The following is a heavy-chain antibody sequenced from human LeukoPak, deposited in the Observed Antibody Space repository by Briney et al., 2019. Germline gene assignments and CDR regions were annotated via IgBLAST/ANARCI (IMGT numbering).Heavy chain of an antibody. J-gene: IGHJ4*02. Sequence: GGSLRLSCAASGFTFSSYAMHWVRQAPGKGLEWVAVISYDGSNKYYADSVKGRFTISRDNSKNTLYLQMNSLRAEDTAVYYCARDGEYSSSWYVRYFDYWGQGTLVTVSS. V-gene: IGHV3-30-3*01. CDR2: ISYDGSNK. D-gene: IGHD6-13*01. CDR1: GFTFSSYA. CDR3: ARDGEYSSSWYVRYFDY.